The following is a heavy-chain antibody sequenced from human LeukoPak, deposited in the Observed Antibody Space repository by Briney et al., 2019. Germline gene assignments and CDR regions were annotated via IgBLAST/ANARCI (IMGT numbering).Heavy chain of an antibody. D-gene: IGHD1-26*01. V-gene: IGHV1-69*13. CDR1: GYTLTELS. Sequence: SVKVSCKVSGYTLTELSMHWVRQAPGQGLEWMGGIIPIFGTANYAQKFQGRVTITADESTSTAYMELSSLRSEDTAVYYCAREGETFWFDPWGQGTLVTVSS. CDR3: AREGETFWFDP. J-gene: IGHJ5*02. CDR2: IIPIFGTA.